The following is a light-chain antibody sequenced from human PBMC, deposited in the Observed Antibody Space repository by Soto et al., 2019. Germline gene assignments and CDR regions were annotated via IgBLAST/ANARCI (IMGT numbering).Light chain of an antibody. V-gene: IGKV3-11*01. CDR2: DAS. CDR1: QSVSSS. Sequence: EIVLTQSPATLSLSPGERATLSCRASQSVSSSLAWYQQKPGQAPRLLIYDASNRATGIPARFRGSGSGTEFTLTISSLEPEDFAVYYCQQRDNWPPGYTFGQGTKLEIK. J-gene: IGKJ2*01. CDR3: QQRDNWPPGYT.